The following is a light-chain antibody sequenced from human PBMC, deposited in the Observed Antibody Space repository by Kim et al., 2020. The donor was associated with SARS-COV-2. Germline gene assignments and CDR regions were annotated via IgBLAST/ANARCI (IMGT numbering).Light chain of an antibody. J-gene: IGKJ1*01. Sequence: DIQMTQSPSSLSASVGDRVTITCRASQGIRDYLAWYQQKPGKVPKLLIYAASSSQSAVPSRFTGSGYGTDFTLTISSLQPEDAATYYCQKYNTAPVTFGQGTKVDIK. V-gene: IGKV1-27*01. CDR1: QGIRDY. CDR2: AAS. CDR3: QKYNTAPVT.